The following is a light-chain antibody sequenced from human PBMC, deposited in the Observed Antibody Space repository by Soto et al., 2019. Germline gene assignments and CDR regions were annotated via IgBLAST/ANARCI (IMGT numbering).Light chain of an antibody. Sequence: QSALTQPRSVSGSPGQSVTISCTGTNSDVGGYNYVSWYQQYPGKAPKLMIYDVTKRPSGVPDRFSGSKSGNTASLTISGLQAEDEADYYCCSYAVTHYVFGTGTKLTVL. J-gene: IGLJ1*01. CDR3: CSYAVTHYV. CDR2: DVT. CDR1: NSDVGGYNY. V-gene: IGLV2-11*01.